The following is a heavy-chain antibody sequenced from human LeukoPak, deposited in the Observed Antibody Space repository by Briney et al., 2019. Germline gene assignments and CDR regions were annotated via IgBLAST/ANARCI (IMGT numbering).Heavy chain of an antibody. D-gene: IGHD3-22*01. V-gene: IGHV3-23*01. CDR3: AKSPSPSTMIVVFDY. Sequence: GGSLTLSCAVSGFTFSSYAMSWVRQAPGKGLEWVSAISGSGGSTYYADSVKSRFTISRDNSKNTLSLQMNRLSAEDTAVYYCAKSPSPSTMIVVFDYWGEGTLVTVSS. CDR2: ISGSGGST. J-gene: IGHJ4*02. CDR1: GFTFSSYA.